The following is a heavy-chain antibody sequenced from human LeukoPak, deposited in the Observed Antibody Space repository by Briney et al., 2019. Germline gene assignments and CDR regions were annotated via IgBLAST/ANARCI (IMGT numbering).Heavy chain of an antibody. J-gene: IGHJ4*02. Sequence: GGSLRLSCAASGFTFSSYAMHWVRQAPGKGLEWVAVISYDGSNKYYADSVKGRFTISRDNSKNTLYLQMNSLRAEDTAVYYCAKDFDWFPDYWGQGTLVTVSS. V-gene: IGHV3-30-3*01. CDR1: GFTFSSYA. CDR3: AKDFDWFPDY. D-gene: IGHD3-9*01. CDR2: ISYDGSNK.